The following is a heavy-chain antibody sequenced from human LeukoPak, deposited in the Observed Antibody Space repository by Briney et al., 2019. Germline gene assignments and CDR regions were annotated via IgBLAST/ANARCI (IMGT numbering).Heavy chain of an antibody. J-gene: IGHJ3*02. V-gene: IGHV1-69*05. Sequence: AVKVSCKGSVGTFTSYAISWVRQAPGQGQEWMGRIIPIFGTANYEQKFQGKVTITTDVSTSTAYMGLSSLRSEDTAVYYCAKNRDSSAYYHDAFDIWGQGTMVTVSS. CDR1: VGTFTSYA. CDR2: IIPIFGTA. CDR3: AKNRDSSAYYHDAFDI. D-gene: IGHD3-22*01.